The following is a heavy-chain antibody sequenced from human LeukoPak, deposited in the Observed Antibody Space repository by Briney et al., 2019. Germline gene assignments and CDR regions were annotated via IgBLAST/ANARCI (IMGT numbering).Heavy chain of an antibody. CDR1: RGSISSCDYY. D-gene: IGHD3-10*01. V-gene: IGHV4-30-4*01. J-gene: IGHJ4*02. CDR2: IYYSGST. Sequence: SETLSLTCTVSRGSISSCDYYWSWIRQPPGKGLEWIGYIYYSGSTYYNPSLKSRVTISVDTSKNQFSLKLSSVTAADTAVYYCAYGVRGATDWGQGTPVTVSS. CDR3: AYGVRGATD.